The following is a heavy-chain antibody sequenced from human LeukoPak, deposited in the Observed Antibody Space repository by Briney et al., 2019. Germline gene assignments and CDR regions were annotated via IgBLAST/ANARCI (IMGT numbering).Heavy chain of an antibody. CDR1: GYTFATNW. CDR3: AIPSGGFDY. J-gene: IGHJ4*02. V-gene: IGHV5-51*01. CDR2: IYPGDSDT. Sequence: GESLKISCKGVGYTFATNWIGSVRQMPGKGLEWMGIIYPGDSDTRYSPSFQGQVTISADKSISTAYLQWSSLKASDTAMYYCAIPSGGFDYWGQGTLVTVSS. D-gene: IGHD3-16*01.